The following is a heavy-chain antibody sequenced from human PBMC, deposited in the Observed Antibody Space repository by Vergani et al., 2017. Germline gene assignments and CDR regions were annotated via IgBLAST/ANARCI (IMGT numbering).Heavy chain of an antibody. V-gene: IGHV1-69*06. J-gene: IGHJ6*02. Sequence: QVQLVQSGAEVKKPGSSVKVSCKASGGTFSSYAISGVRQAPGQGVEWMGGIIPIFGTANYAQKFQGRVTITADKSTSTAYSELSSLRSEDTAVYYCAMDSAGGYCSGGSCYTDDYFGMDVWGQGTTVTVSS. CDR2: IIPIFGTA. CDR3: AMDSAGGYCSGGSCYTDDYFGMDV. CDR1: GGTFSSYA. D-gene: IGHD2-15*01.